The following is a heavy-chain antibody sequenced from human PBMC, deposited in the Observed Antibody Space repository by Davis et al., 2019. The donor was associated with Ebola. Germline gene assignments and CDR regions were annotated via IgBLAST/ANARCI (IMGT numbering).Heavy chain of an antibody. CDR1: GFTFSYYW. J-gene: IGHJ3*02. Sequence: GGSLRLSCAASGFTFSYYWMSWVRQAPGKGLEWVATINEDGSEKYCVDSVKGRFTISRDNAKNSLYLQMNSLRAEDTAVYYCARKGGYSGRYRDAFDIWGQGTMVTVSS. V-gene: IGHV3-7*03. CDR2: INEDGSEK. D-gene: IGHD1-26*01. CDR3: ARKGGYSGRYRDAFDI.